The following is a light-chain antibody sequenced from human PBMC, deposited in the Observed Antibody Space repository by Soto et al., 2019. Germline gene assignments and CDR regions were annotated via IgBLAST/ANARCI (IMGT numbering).Light chain of an antibody. Sequence: DIQLTQSPSFLSASVGDRVTITCRASQGISSYLAWYQQKPGKAPKLLIYAASTLQSGVPSRFSGSGSGTEFTLTISRLQPEDFATYYWQQLNSDPRTFGPKTKVVIK. CDR2: AAS. V-gene: IGKV1-9*01. CDR3: QQLNSDPRT. J-gene: IGKJ3*01. CDR1: QGISSY.